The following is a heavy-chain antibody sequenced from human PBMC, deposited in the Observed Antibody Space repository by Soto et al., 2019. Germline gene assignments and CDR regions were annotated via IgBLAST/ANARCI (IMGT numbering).Heavy chain of an antibody. CDR2: ISGSGGST. CDR3: AKIPGYSSGWYRFDY. J-gene: IGHJ4*02. CDR1: GFTFSSYA. D-gene: IGHD6-19*01. V-gene: IGHV3-23*01. Sequence: GGSLRLSCAASGFTFSSYAMSWVRQAPGKGLEWVSAISGSGGSTYYADSVKGRFTISRDNSKSTLYLQMNSLRAEDTAVYYCAKIPGYSSGWYRFDYWGQGTLVTVSS.